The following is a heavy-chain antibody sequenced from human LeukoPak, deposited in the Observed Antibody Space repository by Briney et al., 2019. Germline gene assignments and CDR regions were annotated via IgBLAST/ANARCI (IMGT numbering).Heavy chain of an antibody. D-gene: IGHD1-26*01. Sequence: PGGSLRLSCAASGFTFNLNRIHWVRQVPGKGLEWISWIETDGSTSGYLRSVQGRFTVSRDNAKSTVHLQMNSLRAEDTATYYCARDQVGTMLLDFWGQGTLVTVSS. J-gene: IGHJ4*02. CDR2: IETDGSTS. CDR3: ARDQVGTMLLDF. CDR1: GFTFNLNR. V-gene: IGHV3-74*01.